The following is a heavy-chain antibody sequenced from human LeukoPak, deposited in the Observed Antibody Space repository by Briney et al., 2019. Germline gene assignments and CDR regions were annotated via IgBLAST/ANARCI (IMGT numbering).Heavy chain of an antibody. V-gene: IGHV4-31*03. CDR2: IYYSGST. CDR1: GGSISSGGYY. J-gene: IGHJ4*02. D-gene: IGHD4-11*01. Sequence: SETLSLTCTVSGGSISSGGYYWSWIRQHPGKGLEWIGYIYYSGSTYYNPSLKSRVTISVDTSKNQFSLKLSSVTAADTAVYYCARLGSTTVFDYWGQGTLVTVSS. CDR3: ARLGSTTVFDY.